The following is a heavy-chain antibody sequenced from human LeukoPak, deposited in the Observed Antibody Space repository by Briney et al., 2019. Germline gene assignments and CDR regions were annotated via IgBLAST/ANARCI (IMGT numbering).Heavy chain of an antibody. CDR2: INPNSGGT. D-gene: IGHD1-1*01. V-gene: IGHV1-2*06. CDR3: AREELDNYYYYYMDV. Sequence: ASVKVSCKASGCTFTGYYMHWVRQAPGQGLEWMGRINPNSGGTNYAQKFQGRVTMTRDTSISTAYMELSRLRSDDTAVYYCAREELDNYYYYYMDVWGKGTTVTVSS. CDR1: GCTFTGYY. J-gene: IGHJ6*03.